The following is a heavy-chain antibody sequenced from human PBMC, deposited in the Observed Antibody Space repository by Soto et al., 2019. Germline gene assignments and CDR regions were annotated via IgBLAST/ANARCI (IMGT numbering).Heavy chain of an antibody. Sequence: GGSLRLSCAASGFTISTYSMNWVRQAPGKGLEWVSSISSSSTIYYADSVKGRFTISRDNVQNSLYLQMHSLRAEDTAVYYCARERGSGWTFDYWGQGTLVTVSS. CDR1: GFTISTYS. D-gene: IGHD6-19*01. J-gene: IGHJ4*02. V-gene: IGHV3-48*01. CDR3: ARERGSGWTFDY. CDR2: ISSSSTI.